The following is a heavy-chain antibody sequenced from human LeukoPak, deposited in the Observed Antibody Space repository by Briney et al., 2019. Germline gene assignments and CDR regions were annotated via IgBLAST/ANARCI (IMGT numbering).Heavy chain of an antibody. Sequence: QPGGSLRLSCAASGFTFSDHWMDWVRQAPGKGLEWVAVISYDGKKNYYADSVKGRFTLSRDDSQNTVYLQMNSLRDDDAALYYCVRGSKIRGVIPEGEFDYWGQGTLVTVSS. D-gene: IGHD3-10*01. CDR3: VRGSKIRGVIPEGEFDY. CDR2: ISYDGKKN. CDR1: GFTFSDHW. V-gene: IGHV3-30*03. J-gene: IGHJ4*02.